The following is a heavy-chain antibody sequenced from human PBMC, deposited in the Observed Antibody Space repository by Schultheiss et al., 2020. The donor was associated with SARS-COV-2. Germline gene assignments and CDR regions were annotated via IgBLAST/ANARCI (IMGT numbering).Heavy chain of an antibody. Sequence: SETLSLTCTVSGYSISRGYYWGWIRQPPGKGLEWIGNMHHSGSTYYNPSLKSRVTISVDTSKNRFSLNLTSVTAADTAIFYCARAKSDSWGYYYYHMDVWGKGTTVTVSS. J-gene: IGHJ6*03. CDR3: ARAKSDSWGYYYYHMDV. V-gene: IGHV4-38-2*02. D-gene: IGHD7-27*01. CDR2: MHHSGST. CDR1: GYSISRGYY.